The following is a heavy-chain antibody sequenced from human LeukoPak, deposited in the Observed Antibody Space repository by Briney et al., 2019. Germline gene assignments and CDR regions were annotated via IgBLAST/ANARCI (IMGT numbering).Heavy chain of an antibody. CDR3: ARVGYYDSSNYYAYFQH. V-gene: IGHV3-74*01. Sequence: GGSLRLSCAASGFTFSSYWMHWVRQAPGKGLYWVARINSDGTDISYGDSVKGRFTISRDNAKNTLYLQMNSLRVEDTAVYYCARVGYYDSSNYYAYFQHWGQGTLVTVSS. CDR2: INSDGTDI. CDR1: GFTFSSYW. D-gene: IGHD3-22*01. J-gene: IGHJ1*01.